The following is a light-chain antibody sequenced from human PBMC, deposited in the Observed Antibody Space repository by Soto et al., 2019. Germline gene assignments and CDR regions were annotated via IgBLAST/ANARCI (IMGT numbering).Light chain of an antibody. J-gene: IGKJ1*01. V-gene: IGKV1-5*03. Sequence: DIQMTQSPSTLSASVGDRVTITCRASQSIDTWLAWYQQKPGRVPTLLIYKASTLGSGVPSRFSGSGSGTEFTLTISSLQPDDVGTYYCQQYNSYSAGTFGQGTKVEIK. CDR1: QSIDTW. CDR3: QQYNSYSAGT. CDR2: KAS.